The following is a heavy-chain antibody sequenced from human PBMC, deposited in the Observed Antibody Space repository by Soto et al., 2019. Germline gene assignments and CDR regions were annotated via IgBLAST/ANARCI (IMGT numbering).Heavy chain of an antibody. Sequence: GGSLRLSCAASGFTFTRYVMRWVRQAPGKGLQWVSSISGSGGSTYYADSVKGRFTISRDNSKNTVYLHMNSLRAEDTAVYFCARGYCSGDTCYHIDYWGQGTPVTVSS. CDR2: ISGSGGST. J-gene: IGHJ4*02. V-gene: IGHV3-23*01. D-gene: IGHD2-15*01. CDR1: GFTFTRYV. CDR3: ARGYCSGDTCYHIDY.